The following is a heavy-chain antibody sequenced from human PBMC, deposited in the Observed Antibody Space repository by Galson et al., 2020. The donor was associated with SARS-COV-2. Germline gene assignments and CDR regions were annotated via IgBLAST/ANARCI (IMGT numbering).Heavy chain of an antibody. V-gene: IGHV4-31*03. CDR3: ARESATGTKWFDP. CDR2: IYYSGST. CDR1: GGSISSSGYY. Sequence: SDTLSLTCTVSGGSISSSGYYWSWIRQHPGKGLECIGYIYYSGSTYYNPSLKSRVTISVDTSKNQFSLKLNSVTAADTAVYYCARESATGTKWFDPWGQGTLVTVSS. D-gene: IGHD6-13*01. J-gene: IGHJ5*02.